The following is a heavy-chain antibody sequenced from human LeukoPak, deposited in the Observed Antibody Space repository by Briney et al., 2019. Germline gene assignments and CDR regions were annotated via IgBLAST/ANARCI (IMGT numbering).Heavy chain of an antibody. CDR2: IYPGDSDT. CDR3: ARRHHTSDGFDM. Sequence: GECLKISCKGSGYSITTYWIGWVRQMPGKGLEWMGIIYPGDSDTTYSPSFQGQVTISADKSISTAYLQWSSLKASDTAMYYCARRHHTSDGFDMWGQGTMVTVSS. J-gene: IGHJ3*02. D-gene: IGHD1-26*01. CDR1: GYSITTYW. V-gene: IGHV5-51*01.